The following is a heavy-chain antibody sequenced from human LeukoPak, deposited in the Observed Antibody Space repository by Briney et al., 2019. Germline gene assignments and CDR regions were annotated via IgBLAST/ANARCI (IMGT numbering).Heavy chain of an antibody. J-gene: IGHJ5*02. CDR1: GGSISSYY. CDR2: IYYSGST. D-gene: IGHD2-8*02. Sequence: SETLSLTCTVSGGSISSYYWSWIRQPPGKGLEWIGYIYYSGSTNYNPSLKSRVTISVDTSKNQFSLKLSSVTAADTAVYYCARCTAWVWFDPWGQGTLVTVSS. V-gene: IGHV4-59*01. CDR3: ARCTAWVWFDP.